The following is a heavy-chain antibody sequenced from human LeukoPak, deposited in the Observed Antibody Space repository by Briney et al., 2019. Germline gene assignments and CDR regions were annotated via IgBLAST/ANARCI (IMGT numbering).Heavy chain of an antibody. Sequence: SETLSLTCTVSGGSISSSSYNWAWIRQPPGKGLEWIGNIDNIGSTYYNPSLQSRVTISVDKSKDQFSLKLNSVTAADTAVYYCARARVTRGYSYGLDYWGQGTLVTVSS. CDR2: IDNIGST. D-gene: IGHD5-18*01. CDR1: GGSISSSSYN. J-gene: IGHJ4*02. V-gene: IGHV4-39*02. CDR3: ARARVTRGYSYGLDY.